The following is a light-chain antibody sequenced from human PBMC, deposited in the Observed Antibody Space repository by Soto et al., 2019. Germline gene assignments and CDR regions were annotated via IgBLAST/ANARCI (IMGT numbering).Light chain of an antibody. V-gene: IGKV1-39*01. CDR2: AAS. Sequence: DIQLTQSPSSLSASVGETVTVTCQASQDISVCLNWYQQKPGKAPKLLIYAASSLQSGVPSRFSGSGSGTDFTLTISSLQPEDFATYYCQQSYSTPLTFGGGTKVEIK. CDR1: QDISVC. CDR3: QQSYSTPLT. J-gene: IGKJ4*01.